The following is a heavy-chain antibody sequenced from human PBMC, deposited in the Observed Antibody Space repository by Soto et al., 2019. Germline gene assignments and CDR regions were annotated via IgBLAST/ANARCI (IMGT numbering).Heavy chain of an antibody. CDR1: GGSISSSSYY. J-gene: IGHJ6*03. CDR3: ARLDTIRKVTTPYYYYMDV. CDR2: IYYSGST. D-gene: IGHD4-17*01. V-gene: IGHV4-39*01. Sequence: SETLSLTCTVSGGSISSSSYYWGWIRQPPGKGLEWIGSIYYSGSTYYNPSLKSRVTISVDTSKNQFSLKLSSVTAADTAVYYCARLDTIRKVTTPYYYYMDVWGKGTTVTVSS.